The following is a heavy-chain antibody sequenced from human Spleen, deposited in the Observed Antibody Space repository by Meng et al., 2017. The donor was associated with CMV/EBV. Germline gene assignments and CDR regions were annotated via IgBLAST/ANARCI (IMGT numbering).Heavy chain of an antibody. V-gene: IGHV3-30*19. CDR3: ARDDRRTQYYFDY. Sequence: GESLKISCEASGFTISTYGMYWVRQAPGKGLEWVTVISDDGSNQYYTDSVKGRFSISRDNSKNTLYLQMNSLRADDTALYYCARDDRRTQYYFDYWGQGTLVTVSS. CDR1: GFTISTYG. CDR2: ISDDGSNQ. D-gene: IGHD3-22*01. J-gene: IGHJ4*02.